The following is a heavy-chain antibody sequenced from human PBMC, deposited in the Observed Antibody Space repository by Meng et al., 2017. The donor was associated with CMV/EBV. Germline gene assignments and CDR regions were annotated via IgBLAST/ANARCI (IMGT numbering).Heavy chain of an antibody. J-gene: IGHJ4*02. CDR2: MNPNSGNT. CDR1: GYTFTSYD. D-gene: IGHD3-3*01. V-gene: IGHV1-8*01. CDR3: ARAQALSLRFPYY. Sequence: ASVKVSCKASGYTFTSYDINWVRQATGQGLEWMGWMNPNSGNTGYAQKFQDRVTMTRNTSISTAYMELSSLRSEDTAVYYCARAQALSLRFPYYWGQGTLVTVSS.